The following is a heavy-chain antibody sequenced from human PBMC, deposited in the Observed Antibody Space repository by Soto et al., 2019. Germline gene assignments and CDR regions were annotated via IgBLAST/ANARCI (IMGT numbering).Heavy chain of an antibody. CDR3: ARDRDELVGIFPYYYSMDV. CDR1: GFTFSSYE. Sequence: EVQLVESGGGLVQPGGSLRLSCAASGFTFSSYEMNWVRQAPGKGLEWVSYISSSGRTTYYADSVKGRFTISRDNAKNSLSLQMNSLRADDTAVYYCARDRDELVGIFPYYYSMDVWGQATTVTVSS. CDR2: ISSSGRTT. D-gene: IGHD2-21*01. J-gene: IGHJ6*02. V-gene: IGHV3-48*03.